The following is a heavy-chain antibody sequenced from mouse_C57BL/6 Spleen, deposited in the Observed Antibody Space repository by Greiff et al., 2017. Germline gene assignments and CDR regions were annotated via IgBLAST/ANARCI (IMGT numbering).Heavy chain of an antibody. V-gene: IGHV1-82*01. D-gene: IGHD2-4*01. Sequence: QVQLQQSGPELVKPGASVKISCKASGYAFSSSWMNWVKQRPGKGLEWIGRIYPGDGDTNYNGKFKGKATLTADKSSSTAYMQLSSLTSEDSAVYFCARSKYDYDRGYAMDYWGQGTSVTVSS. CDR1: GYAFSSSW. CDR2: IYPGDGDT. J-gene: IGHJ4*01. CDR3: ARSKYDYDRGYAMDY.